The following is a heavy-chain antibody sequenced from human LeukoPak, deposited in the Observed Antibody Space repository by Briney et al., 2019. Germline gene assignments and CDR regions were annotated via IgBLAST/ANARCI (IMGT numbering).Heavy chain of an antibody. CDR1: GYTLTELS. CDR3: ARDGRGAAAADDPLDI. D-gene: IGHD6-13*01. V-gene: IGHV1-24*01. Sequence: ASVKVSCKVSGYTLTELSMHWVRQAPGKGLEWMGGFDPEDGETIYAQKFQGRVTMTEDTSTDTAYMELSSLRSEDTAVYYCARDGRGAAAADDPLDIWGQGTTVTVSS. CDR2: FDPEDGET. J-gene: IGHJ3*02.